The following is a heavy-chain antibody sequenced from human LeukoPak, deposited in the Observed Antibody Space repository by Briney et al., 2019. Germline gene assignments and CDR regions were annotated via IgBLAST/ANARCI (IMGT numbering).Heavy chain of an antibody. D-gene: IGHD3-10*01. CDR3: ARDFSSTLVREGSFDI. Sequence: ASVKVSCKASGYTFTSYAMHWVRQAPGQRLEWMGWINAGNGNTKYSQKFQGRVTITRDTSASTAYMELSSLRSEDTAVYYCARDFSSTLVREGSFDIWGQGTMVTVSS. J-gene: IGHJ3*02. V-gene: IGHV1-3*01. CDR1: GYTFTSYA. CDR2: INAGNGNT.